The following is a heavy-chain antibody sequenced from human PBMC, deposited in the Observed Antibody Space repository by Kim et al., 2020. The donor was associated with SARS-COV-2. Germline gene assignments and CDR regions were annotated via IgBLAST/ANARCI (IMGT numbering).Heavy chain of an antibody. CDR3: ARGTPPTYYYGSGRSGGMDV. D-gene: IGHD3-10*01. CDR2: INHSGST. Sequence: SETLSLTCAVYGGSFSGYYWSWIRQPPGKGLEWIGEINHSGSTNYNTSLKSRVTISVDTSKNQFSLKLSSVTAADTAVYYCARGTPPTYYYGSGRSGGMDVWGQGTTVTVSS. J-gene: IGHJ6*02. CDR1: GGSFSGYY. V-gene: IGHV4-34*01.